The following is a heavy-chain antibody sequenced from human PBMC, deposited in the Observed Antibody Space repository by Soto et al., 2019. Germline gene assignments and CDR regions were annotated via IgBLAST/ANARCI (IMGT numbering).Heavy chain of an antibody. Sequence: GGSLRLSCAASGFTFSSYAMSWVRQIPGKGLEWVSIFRGNGGAISYAAPVKDRVTISRDDSENTVYLQLDRLESEDTAVYYCATPDPDSTHVFYNMDFWGQGTTVTVSS. CDR2: FRGNGGAI. D-gene: IGHD1-1*01. CDR3: ATPDPDSTHVFYNMDF. CDR1: GFTFSSYA. V-gene: IGHV3-23*01. J-gene: IGHJ6*02.